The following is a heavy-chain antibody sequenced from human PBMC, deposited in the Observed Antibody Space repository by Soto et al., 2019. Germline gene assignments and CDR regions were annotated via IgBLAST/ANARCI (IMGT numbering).Heavy chain of an antibody. Sequence: LSLTFTVSGXSVSKYYWSWIRQPAGKGLEWIGRIHSTRSPDYNPSLKSRVTLSVDTSKNQFSLKLSLTSVTAADTAVYYCARSPAYGDYANLDTWGQGTLVTVSS. CDR1: GXSVSKYY. D-gene: IGHD4-17*01. CDR3: ARSPAYGDYANLDT. CDR2: IHSTRSP. J-gene: IGHJ5*02. V-gene: IGHV4-4*07.